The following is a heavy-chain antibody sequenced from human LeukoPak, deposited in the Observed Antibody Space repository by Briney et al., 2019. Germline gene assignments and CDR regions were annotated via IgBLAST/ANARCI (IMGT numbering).Heavy chain of an antibody. CDR3: ARDAPFIAVAGTGWFDP. CDR1: GYTFTSYG. D-gene: IGHD6-19*01. V-gene: IGHV1-18*01. Sequence: ASVKVSCKASGYTFTSYGISWVRQAPGQGLEWMGWISAYNGNTNYAQKLQGRVTMTTDTSTSTAYMELRSLRSDDTAVYYCARDAPFIAVAGTGWFDPWGQGTLVTVSS. J-gene: IGHJ5*02. CDR2: ISAYNGNT.